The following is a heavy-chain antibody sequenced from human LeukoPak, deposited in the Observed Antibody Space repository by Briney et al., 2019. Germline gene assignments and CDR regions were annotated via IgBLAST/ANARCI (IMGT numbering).Heavy chain of an antibody. CDR1: GFTFSCYW. Sequence: GGSLRLFCAVSGFTFSCYWMSWVREAPGKGLEWVANIKQDGSEKYYVDSVNGPFTISTDNAKNSLYLQMNSLRAEDTAVYYCARAWAYYDFWSGYYYFDYWGQGTLVTVSS. J-gene: IGHJ4*02. V-gene: IGHV3-7*01. D-gene: IGHD3-3*01. CDR2: IKQDGSEK. CDR3: ARAWAYYDFWSGYYYFDY.